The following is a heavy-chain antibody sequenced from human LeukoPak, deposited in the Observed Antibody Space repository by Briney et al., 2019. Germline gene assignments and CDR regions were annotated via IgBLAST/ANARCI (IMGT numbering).Heavy chain of an antibody. D-gene: IGHD3-22*01. Sequence: GGSLRLSCAASGFTFSSYWMSWVRQAPGKGLEWVANIKQDGSEKYYVDSVKGRFTISRDNAKNSLYLQMNSLRAEDTALYYCAKDIYSMIVVVKGRFDYWGQGTLVTVSS. CDR1: GFTFSSYW. CDR3: AKDIYSMIVVVKGRFDY. J-gene: IGHJ4*02. V-gene: IGHV3-7*03. CDR2: IKQDGSEK.